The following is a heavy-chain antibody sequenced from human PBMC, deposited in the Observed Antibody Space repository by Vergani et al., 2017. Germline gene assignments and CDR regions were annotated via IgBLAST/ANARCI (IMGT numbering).Heavy chain of an antibody. CDR1: GYTFTGYY. D-gene: IGHD3-16*01. J-gene: IGHJ6*02. CDR2: INPNSGGT. Sequence: QVQLVQSGAEVKKPGASVKVSCKASGYTFTGYYMHWVRQAPGQGLEWMGWINPNSGGTNYAQKFQGRVTMTRETSISTAYMELGRLRSDDTAVYYCASTLAHPQPIPYYYYGMDVWGQGTTVTVSS. CDR3: ASTLAHPQPIPYYYYGMDV. V-gene: IGHV1-2*02.